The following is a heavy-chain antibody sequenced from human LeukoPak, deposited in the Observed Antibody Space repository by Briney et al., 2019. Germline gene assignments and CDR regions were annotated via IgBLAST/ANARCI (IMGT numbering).Heavy chain of an antibody. Sequence: PGGSLRLSCAASGFTFSSYSMNWVRQAPGKGLVWVSRINSDGSSTSYADSVKGRFTISRDNAKNTLYLQMNSLRAEDTAVYYCARGDYDSSGLFDYWGQGTLVTVSP. D-gene: IGHD3-22*01. CDR1: GFTFSSYS. J-gene: IGHJ4*02. V-gene: IGHV3-74*01. CDR2: INSDGSST. CDR3: ARGDYDSSGLFDY.